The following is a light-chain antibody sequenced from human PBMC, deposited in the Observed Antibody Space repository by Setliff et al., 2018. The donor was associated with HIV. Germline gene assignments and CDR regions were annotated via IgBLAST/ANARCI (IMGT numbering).Light chain of an antibody. CDR3: SSYTSSSTYV. CDR2: DVS. Sequence: QSVLTQPASVSGSPGQSITISCTGTSSDVGAYNYVSWYQQHPGKAPKLMIYDVSKRPSGVSNRFSGSKSGNTASLTISGLQAEGEADYYCSSYTSSSTYVFGTGTKVTVL. J-gene: IGLJ1*01. V-gene: IGLV2-14*01. CDR1: SSDVGAYNY.